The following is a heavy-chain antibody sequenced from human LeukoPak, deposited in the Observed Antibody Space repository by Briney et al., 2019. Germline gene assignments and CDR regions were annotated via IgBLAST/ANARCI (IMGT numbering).Heavy chain of an antibody. D-gene: IGHD1-26*01. CDR3: ARDGESSGSDDFDY. V-gene: IGHV1-2*02. J-gene: IGHJ4*02. Sequence: ASVRVSCKASGYTCTDYYMHWVRQAPGQGLEWMGWINPNIGDTKYAQKFQGRVTMTRDTSISTAYMELSRLRSDDTAFYYCARDGESSGSDDFDYWGQGTLVTVSS. CDR2: INPNIGDT. CDR1: GYTCTDYY.